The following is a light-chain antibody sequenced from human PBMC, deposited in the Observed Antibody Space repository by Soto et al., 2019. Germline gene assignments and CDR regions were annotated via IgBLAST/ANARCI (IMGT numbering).Light chain of an antibody. CDR3: GSYTTINTLVV. CDR2: EVS. CDR1: SSDVGGYNY. V-gene: IGLV2-14*01. J-gene: IGLJ2*01. Sequence: QSVLTQPASVSGSPGQSITISCTGTSSDVGGYNYVSWYQQHPGKAPKLMIYEVSNRPSGVANRFSGSKSGNTASLTISGLQAEDEADYYCGSYTTINTLVVFGGGTKLTVL.